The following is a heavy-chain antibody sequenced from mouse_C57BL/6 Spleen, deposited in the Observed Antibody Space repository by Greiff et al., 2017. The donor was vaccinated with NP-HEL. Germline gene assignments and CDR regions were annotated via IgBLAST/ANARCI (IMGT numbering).Heavy chain of an antibody. Sequence: EVQLQQSGPGLVKPSPSLSLTCSVTGYSITSGYYWNWIRQFPGNKLEWMGYISYDGSNNYNPTLKNRIPFTPYPSKNQFFLKLDSVTTEDTATYYCAREYGSSTWFAYWGQGTLVTVSA. D-gene: IGHD1-1*01. CDR1: GYSITSGYY. CDR2: ISYDGSN. J-gene: IGHJ3*01. CDR3: AREYGSSTWFAY. V-gene: IGHV3-6*01.